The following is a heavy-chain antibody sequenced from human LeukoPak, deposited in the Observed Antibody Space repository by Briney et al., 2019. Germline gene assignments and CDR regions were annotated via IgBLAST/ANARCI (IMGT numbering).Heavy chain of an antibody. Sequence: VASVKVSCKASGYTFTSFDISWVRQAPGQGLEWMGGIIPIFGTANYAQKFQGRVTITADESTSTAYMELSSLRSEDTAVYYCATRDDYLDYWGQGTLVTVSS. V-gene: IGHV1-69*13. CDR2: IIPIFGTA. J-gene: IGHJ4*02. CDR3: ATRDDYLDY. CDR1: GYTFTSFD.